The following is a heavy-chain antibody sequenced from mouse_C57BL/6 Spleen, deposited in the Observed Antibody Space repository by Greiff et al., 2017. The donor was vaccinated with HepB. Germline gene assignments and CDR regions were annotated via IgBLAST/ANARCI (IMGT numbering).Heavy chain of an antibody. CDR3: ASMDYGSSYGDY. Sequence: VQLQQSGAELVKPGASVKLSCKASGYTFTSYWMHWVKQRPGRGLEWIGRIDPNSGGTKSNEKFKSKATLTVDKPSSTAYMQLSSLTSEYSAVYYCASMDYGSSYGDYWGQGTTLTVSS. CDR1: GYTFTSYW. V-gene: IGHV1-72*01. J-gene: IGHJ2*01. D-gene: IGHD1-1*01. CDR2: IDPNSGGT.